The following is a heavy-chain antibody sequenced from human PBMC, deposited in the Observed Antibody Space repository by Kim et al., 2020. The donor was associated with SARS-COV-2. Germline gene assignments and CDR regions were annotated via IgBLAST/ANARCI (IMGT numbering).Heavy chain of an antibody. D-gene: IGHD2-2*01. J-gene: IGHJ5*02. Sequence: NYSPAFQGHVTISADKSISTAYLQWSSLKASDTAMYYCARLPGRGNWFDPWGQGTLVTVSS. V-gene: IGHV5-10-1*01. CDR3: ARLPGRGNWFDP.